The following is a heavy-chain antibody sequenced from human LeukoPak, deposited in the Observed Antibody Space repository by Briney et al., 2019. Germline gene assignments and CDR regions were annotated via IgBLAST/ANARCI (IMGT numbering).Heavy chain of an antibody. V-gene: IGHV1-18*01. CDR3: ARVAAADYFDY. CDR1: GGTFNNYT. J-gene: IGHJ4*02. CDR2: INPYNGNT. Sequence: GASVKVSCKASGGTFNNYTISWVRQAPGQGLEWMGWINPYNGNTNYVQKLQGRVTMTTETSTSTAYMELRSLRSDDTAVYYCARVAAADYFDYWGQGTLVTVSS. D-gene: IGHD6-13*01.